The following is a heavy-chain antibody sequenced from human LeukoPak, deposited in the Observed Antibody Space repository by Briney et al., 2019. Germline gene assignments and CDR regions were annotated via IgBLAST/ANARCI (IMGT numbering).Heavy chain of an antibody. CDR2: IIPIFGTA. D-gene: IGHD5-24*01. V-gene: IGHV1-69*05. CDR3: ARARDGYSRYFDY. Sequence: SVKVSCKASGGTFSSYAISWVRQAPGQGPEWMGGIIPIFGTANYAQKFQGRVTITTDESTSTAYMELSSLRSEDTAVYYCARARDGYSRYFDYWGQGTLVTVSS. CDR1: GGTFSSYA. J-gene: IGHJ4*02.